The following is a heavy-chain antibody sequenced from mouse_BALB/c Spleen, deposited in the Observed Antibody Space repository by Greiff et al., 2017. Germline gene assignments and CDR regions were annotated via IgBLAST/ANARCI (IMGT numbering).Heavy chain of an antibody. J-gene: IGHJ2*01. Sequence: VHVKQSGPELVKPGASVKISCKASGYSFTGYFMNWVKQSHGKSLEWIGRINPYNGDTFYNQKLKGKATLTVDKSSSTAHMELLSLTSEDSAVYYCVYGYDEGGFDYWGQGTTLTVSS. CDR2: INPYNGDT. V-gene: IGHV1-37*01. CDR3: VYGYDEGGFDY. CDR1: GYSFTGYF. D-gene: IGHD2-2*01.